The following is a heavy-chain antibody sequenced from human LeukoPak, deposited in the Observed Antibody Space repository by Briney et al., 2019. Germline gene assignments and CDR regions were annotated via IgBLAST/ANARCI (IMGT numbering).Heavy chain of an antibody. J-gene: IGHJ4*02. Sequence: SETLSLTCTVSGGSISSYYWSWIRQPPGKGLEWIGYIYYSGSTNYNPSLKSRVTISVDTSKNQFSLKLSSVTAADTAVYYCARHVLPHHTIAAADAYYFDYWGQGTLVTVSS. CDR3: ARHVLPHHTIAAADAYYFDY. CDR1: GGSISSYY. V-gene: IGHV4-59*08. D-gene: IGHD6-13*01. CDR2: IYYSGST.